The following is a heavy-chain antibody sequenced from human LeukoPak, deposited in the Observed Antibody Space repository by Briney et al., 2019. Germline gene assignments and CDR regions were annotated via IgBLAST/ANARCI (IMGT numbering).Heavy chain of an antibody. CDR3: ARAPITIPYGGMDV. D-gene: IGHD3-9*01. CDR1: GGTFSSHA. CDR2: IIPISGAT. V-gene: IGHV1-69*13. J-gene: IGHJ6*04. Sequence: ASVKVSCKASGGTFSSHAISWVRQAPGQGLEWMGGIIPISGATNYAQKFQGRVTITADESTSTAYMELSSLRSEDTAVYYCARAPITIPYGGMDVWGKGTTVTVSS.